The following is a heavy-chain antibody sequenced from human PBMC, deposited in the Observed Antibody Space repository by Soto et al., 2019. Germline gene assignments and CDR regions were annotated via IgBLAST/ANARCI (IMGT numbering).Heavy chain of an antibody. CDR1: GGTFSTYA. CDR3: ARAAYSYGTAYLSYYYGMDV. CDR2: IIPIFGTA. Sequence: QVQLVQSGAEVKKPGSSVKVSCKASGGTFSTYAISWVRQAPGQGLEWVGGIIPIFGTANYAQKFQGRVTITADESTSTAYMELSSLRSEDKAVYYCARAAYSYGTAYLSYYYGMDVWGQGTTVTVSS. J-gene: IGHJ6*02. D-gene: IGHD5-18*01. V-gene: IGHV1-69*01.